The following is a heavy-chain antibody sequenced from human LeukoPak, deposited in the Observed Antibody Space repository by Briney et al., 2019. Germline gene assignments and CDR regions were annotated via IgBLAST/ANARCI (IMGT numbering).Heavy chain of an antibody. Sequence: GGSLRLSCEASGFTVSSNYMSWVRQAPGKGLEWVSVIYRGGSTYYADSVKGRFTISRDNSKNTLYLQMNSLRAEDTAVYYCARSRGYDILTGYYSPFDYWGQGTLVTVSS. V-gene: IGHV3-66*02. CDR1: GFTVSSNY. CDR2: IYRGGST. J-gene: IGHJ4*02. CDR3: ARSRGYDILTGYYSPFDY. D-gene: IGHD3-9*01.